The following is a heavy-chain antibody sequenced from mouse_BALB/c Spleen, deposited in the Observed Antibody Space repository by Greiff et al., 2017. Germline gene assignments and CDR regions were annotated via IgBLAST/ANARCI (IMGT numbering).Heavy chain of an antibody. V-gene: IGHV3-2*02. J-gene: IGHJ3*01. Sequence: EVKLQESGPGLVKPSQSLSLTCTVTGYSITSDYAWNWIRQFPGNKLEWMGYISYSGSTSYNPSLKSRISITRDTSKNQFFLQLNSVTTEDTATYYCARTYDYGPSWFAYWGQGTLVTVSA. D-gene: IGHD2-4*01. CDR2: ISYSGST. CDR3: ARTYDYGPSWFAY. CDR1: GYSITSDYA.